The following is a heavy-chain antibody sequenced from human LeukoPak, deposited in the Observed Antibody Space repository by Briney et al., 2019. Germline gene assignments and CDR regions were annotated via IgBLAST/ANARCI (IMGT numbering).Heavy chain of an antibody. CDR3: ARGCSGGSCYIPYYYCGMDV. CDR1: GFTFSSYS. D-gene: IGHD2-15*01. V-gene: IGHV3-21*01. CDR2: ISSTSSYI. Sequence: GGSLRLSCAASGFTFSSYSMNWVRQAPGKGLEWVSSISSTSSYIYYADSVKGRFTISRDNAKNSLYLQMNSLRAEDTAVYYCARGCSGGSCYIPYYYCGMDVWGQGTTVTVSS. J-gene: IGHJ6*02.